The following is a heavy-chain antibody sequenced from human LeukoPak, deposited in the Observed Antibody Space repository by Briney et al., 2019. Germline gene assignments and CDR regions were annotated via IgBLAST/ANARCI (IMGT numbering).Heavy chain of an antibody. CDR2: INPNSGGT. CDR3: ARGLVDYDILTGRSFDVDY. D-gene: IGHD3-9*01. V-gene: IGHV1-2*02. Sequence: ASVKVSCKASGYTFTGYYMHWVRQAPGQGLEWMGWINPNSGGTNYAQKFQGRVTMTRNTSISTAYMELSSLRSEDTAVYYCARGLVDYDILTGRSFDVDYWGQGTLVTVSS. CDR1: GYTFTGYY. J-gene: IGHJ4*02.